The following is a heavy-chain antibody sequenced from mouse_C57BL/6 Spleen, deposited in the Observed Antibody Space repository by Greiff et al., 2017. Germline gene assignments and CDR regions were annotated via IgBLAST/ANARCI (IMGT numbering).Heavy chain of an antibody. CDR1: GYAFSSSW. D-gene: IGHD1-2*01. CDR3: AGGGVYFGDYFDY. J-gene: IGHJ2*01. V-gene: IGHV1-82*01. Sequence: VQLQQSGPELVKPGASVKISCKASGYAFSSSWMNWVKQRPGQGLEWIGRIYPGDGGTNYNGKFKGKATLTADKSSSTAYMQLSSLTSEDSAVXVRAGGGVYFGDYFDYWGQGTTLTVSS. CDR2: IYPGDGGT.